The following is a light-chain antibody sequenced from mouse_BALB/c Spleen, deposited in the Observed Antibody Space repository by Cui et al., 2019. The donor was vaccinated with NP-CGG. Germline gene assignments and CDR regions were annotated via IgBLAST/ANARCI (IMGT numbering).Light chain of an antibody. CDR3: TLWYSNHWV. V-gene: IGLV1*01. J-gene: IGLJ1*01. CDR1: TGAVTTSNY. Sequence: VVTQETPLTTSPGETVTLTCRSSTGAVTTSNYANWVQEKPDHLFTGLIGGTNNRAPGVPARFSGSLIGDKAALTITGAQTEDEAIYFCTLWYSNHWVFGGGTKLTVL. CDR2: GTN.